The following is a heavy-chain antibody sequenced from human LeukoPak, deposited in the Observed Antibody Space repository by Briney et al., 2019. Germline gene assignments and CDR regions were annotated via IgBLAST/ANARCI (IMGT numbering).Heavy chain of an antibody. V-gene: IGHV3-30-3*01. CDR3: ARSIVVVTYLAY. J-gene: IGHJ4*02. D-gene: IGHD2-21*02. Sequence: GGSLRLSCAASGFAFSSYALHWVRQAPGQGLQWVASISYDGDNKYYADSVRGRFTISRDSAKNTLYLQMNSLSTEDTAMYYCARSIVVVTYLAYWGQGTLVTVSS. CDR2: ISYDGDNK. CDR1: GFAFSSYA.